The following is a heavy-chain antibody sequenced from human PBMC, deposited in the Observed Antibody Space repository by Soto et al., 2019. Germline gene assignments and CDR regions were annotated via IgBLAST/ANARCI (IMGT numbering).Heavy chain of an antibody. D-gene: IGHD2-2*01. J-gene: IGHJ6*04. CDR1: GGALSSYA. CDR3: ARGLSTDIVVVPAFYYYYYGMDV. Sequence: SVKVSCKASGGALSSYAISWVRQAPGQGLEWMGGIIPIFGTANYAQKFQGRVTITADESTSTAHMELSSLRSEDTAVYYCARGLSTDIVVVPAFYYYYYGMDVWGKGTTVTVSS. V-gene: IGHV1-69*13. CDR2: IIPIFGTA.